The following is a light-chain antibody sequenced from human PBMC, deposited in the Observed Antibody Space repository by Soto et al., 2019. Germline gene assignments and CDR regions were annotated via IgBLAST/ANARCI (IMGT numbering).Light chain of an antibody. CDR1: SSDVGGYIY. CDR3: SSYSTTTRGVL. J-gene: IGLJ2*01. CDR2: EVS. V-gene: IGLV2-14*01. Sequence: QSVLAKAASVSGSPGQSITISCTGTSSDVGGYIYVSWFQHHPGKAPKLIIYEVSNRPSGVSNRVSGSRADNTASLTISGLQAEDEALYYCSSYSTTTRGVLFGGGTKLTVL.